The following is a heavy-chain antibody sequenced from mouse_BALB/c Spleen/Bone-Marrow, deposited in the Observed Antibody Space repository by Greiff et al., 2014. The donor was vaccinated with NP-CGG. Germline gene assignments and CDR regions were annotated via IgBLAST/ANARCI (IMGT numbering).Heavy chain of an antibody. CDR2: INPSNGGT. CDR3: SRGRRDALDY. CDR1: GYTFTSYY. V-gene: IGHV1S81*02. J-gene: IGHJ4*01. Sequence: QVQLQQSGAELVKPGASVKLSCKASGYTFTSYYMHWVKQSPGQGLEWFGEINPSNGGTNFNEKFKNKATLTVDKSSSTECMQLSSLTSEDSAVYSYSRGRRDALDYWGQGTSVTVSS.